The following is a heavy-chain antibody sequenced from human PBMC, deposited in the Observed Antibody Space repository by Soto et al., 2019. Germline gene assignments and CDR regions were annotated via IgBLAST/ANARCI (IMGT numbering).Heavy chain of an antibody. Sequence: ASVTVSCKASGYTFTSYYMHWVRQAPGQGLEWMGIINPSGGSTSYAQKFQGRVTMTRDTSTSTVYMELSSLRSEDTAVYYCARTRYYDFWSGPVQYYYYYYGMDVWGQGTTVTVSS. CDR2: INPSGGST. CDR1: GYTFTSYY. V-gene: IGHV1-46*01. D-gene: IGHD3-3*01. CDR3: ARTRYYDFWSGPVQYYYYYYGMDV. J-gene: IGHJ6*02.